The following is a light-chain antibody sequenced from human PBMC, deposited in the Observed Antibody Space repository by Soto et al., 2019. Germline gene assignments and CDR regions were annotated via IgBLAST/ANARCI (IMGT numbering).Light chain of an antibody. CDR3: QHRSEWPLT. CDR1: QNVRSN. J-gene: IGKJ4*01. V-gene: IGKV3-11*01. Sequence: VMTQAPSILPASAGDRATRSCRASQNVRSNLAWYQQKPGQAPRLLMYDASSRVTGIPARFSGSGSVTDFTLTIISLEPEDSALYYCQHRSEWPLTFGRGTKVDIK. CDR2: DAS.